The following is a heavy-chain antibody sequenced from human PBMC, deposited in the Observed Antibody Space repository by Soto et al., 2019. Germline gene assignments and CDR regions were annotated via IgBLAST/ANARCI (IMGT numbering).Heavy chain of an antibody. CDR1: GGSISSYY. J-gene: IGHJ3*02. V-gene: IGHV4-59*08. CDR2: IYYSGST. Sequence: SETLSLTCTVSGGSISSYYWSWIRQPPGKGLEWIGYIYYSGSTNYNPSLKSRVTISVDTSKNQFSLKLSSVTAADTAVYYCARRITIFGAAADAFDIWGQGTMVTVSS. D-gene: IGHD3-3*01. CDR3: ARRITIFGAAADAFDI.